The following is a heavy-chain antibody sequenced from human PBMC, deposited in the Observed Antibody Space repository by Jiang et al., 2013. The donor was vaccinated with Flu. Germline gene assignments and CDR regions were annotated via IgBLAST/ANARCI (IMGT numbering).Heavy chain of an antibody. CDR2: LVVVVVP. CDR3: ARNRGDYYSSFDY. J-gene: IGHJ4*02. Sequence: FSSYEMNWVRQAPGRGWSGFHTLVVVVVPYTTQYSVKGRFTISRDNAKNSLYLQMNSLRAEDTAVYYCARNRGDYYSSFDYWGQGTLVTVSS. CDR1: FSSYE. V-gene: IGHV3-48*03. D-gene: IGHD2-21*02.